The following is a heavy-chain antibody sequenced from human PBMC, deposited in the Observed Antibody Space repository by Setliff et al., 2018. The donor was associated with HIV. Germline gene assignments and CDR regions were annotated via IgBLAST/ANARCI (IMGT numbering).Heavy chain of an antibody. J-gene: IGHJ3*02. CDR1: GYTFTIYS. CDR2: ISGYNGNT. D-gene: IGHD6-13*01. V-gene: IGHV1-18*01. CDR3: ARGSPSIAAAYPDALDI. Sequence: ASVKVSCKASGYTFTIYSINWVRQAPGQGLEWMGSISGYNGNTNYAQKFQGRVTMTTDTSTSTAYMELRSLRSDDTAVYYCARGSPSIAAAYPDALDIWGQGTMVTVSS.